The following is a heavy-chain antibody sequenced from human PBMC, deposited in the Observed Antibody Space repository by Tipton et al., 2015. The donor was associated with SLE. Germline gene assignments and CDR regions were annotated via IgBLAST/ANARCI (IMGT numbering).Heavy chain of an antibody. V-gene: IGHV4-34*01. CDR3: ATYQGDYGDQGWFDP. Sequence: TLSLTCAVYGGSFSGYYWSWIRQPPGKGLEWIGEINHSGSTNYNPSLKSRVTMSVDTSKNQFSLKLSSVTAADTAVYYCATYQGDYGDQGWFDPWGQGTLVTVSS. CDR1: GGSFSGYY. D-gene: IGHD4-17*01. CDR2: INHSGST. J-gene: IGHJ5*02.